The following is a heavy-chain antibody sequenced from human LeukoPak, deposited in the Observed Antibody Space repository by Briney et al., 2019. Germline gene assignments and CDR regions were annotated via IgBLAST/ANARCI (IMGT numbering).Heavy chain of an antibody. Sequence: SETLSLTCAVYGGSFSGYYWSWIRQPPGKGLEWIGEINHSGSTNYNPSLKGRVTISVDTSKNQFSLKLSSVTAADTAVYYCARGHTGYWGQGTLVTVSS. CDR1: GGSFSGYY. J-gene: IGHJ4*02. V-gene: IGHV4-34*01. CDR3: ARGHTGY. D-gene: IGHD1-14*01. CDR2: INHSGST.